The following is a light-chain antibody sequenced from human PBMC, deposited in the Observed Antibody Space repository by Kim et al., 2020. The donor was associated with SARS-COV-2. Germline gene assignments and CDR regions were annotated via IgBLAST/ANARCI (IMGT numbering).Light chain of an antibody. CDR2: GRN. CDR3: CSRDISGNHFF. J-gene: IGLJ1*01. Sequence: AMGRTIRSTCQGGSLANYDAGWYEQTAGRAPVLVIYGRNIRPGGIRDRLSGSISGTPASLTITGTQAEDGADYCCCSRDISGNHFFFGPGTKVTVL. V-gene: IGLV3-19*01. CDR1: SLANYD.